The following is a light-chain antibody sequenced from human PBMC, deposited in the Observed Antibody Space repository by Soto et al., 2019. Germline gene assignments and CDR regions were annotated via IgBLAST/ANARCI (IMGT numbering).Light chain of an antibody. V-gene: IGKV3-20*01. J-gene: IGKJ1*01. CDR2: GAS. CDR3: QQYGSAPTWT. Sequence: EIVLTQSPGTLSLSPGERSTLSGMGGQSVSNNYLASYHQKPPQAPRLLMYGASTRATGIPATFDGSGSGTAFTPPTSSLEPEDFAVYYCQQYGSAPTWTFGQGTKVDIK. CDR1: QSVSNNY.